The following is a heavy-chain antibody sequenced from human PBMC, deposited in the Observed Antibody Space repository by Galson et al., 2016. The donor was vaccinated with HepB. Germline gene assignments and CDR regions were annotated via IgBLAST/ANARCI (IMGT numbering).Heavy chain of an antibody. CDR3: AKGNEESNSGSSWYNWFGP. CDR1: GFTFSSYA. V-gene: IGHV3-23*01. J-gene: IGHJ5*02. D-gene: IGHD6-13*01. Sequence: SLRLSCAASGFTFSSYAMNWVRQAPGKGLEWVSAISGTGGSTYYGDSVKGRFTISRDNSKNTLYLPMNSLRAEDTAVYYCAKGNEESNSGSSWYNWFGPWGQGTLVTVSS. CDR2: ISGTGGST.